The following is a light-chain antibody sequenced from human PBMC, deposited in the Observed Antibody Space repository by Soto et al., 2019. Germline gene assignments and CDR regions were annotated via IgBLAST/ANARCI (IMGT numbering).Light chain of an antibody. V-gene: IGKV1-12*01. CDR2: AAS. CDR1: QPVSNW. Sequence: DIQMTQSPSSVSASVGDRVTITCRASQPVSNWLAWYQQKPGKAPKLLIYAASKLQVGVPSRFSGSGSGTDFTLTISSLQPEDFATYYCQQANGFPPLTFGGGNTVEIK. J-gene: IGKJ4*01. CDR3: QQANGFPPLT.